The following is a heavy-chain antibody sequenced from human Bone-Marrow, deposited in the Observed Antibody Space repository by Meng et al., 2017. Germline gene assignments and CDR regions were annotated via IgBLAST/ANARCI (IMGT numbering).Heavy chain of an antibody. J-gene: IGHJ5*02. CDR3: ANYYDSQVGWFDP. CDR2: ISHSGST. V-gene: IGHV4-34*01. Sequence: QVQLQQGGAGLLKPLEPLHPPCVAYGGSFRDYCWSWLRQPPGKGLEWIGEISHSGSTTYTPSLKSRVTISVDKSKNQFSLKLSSVTAADTAVYYCANYYDSQVGWFDPWGQGTLVTVSS. CDR1: GGSFRDYC. D-gene: IGHD3-22*01.